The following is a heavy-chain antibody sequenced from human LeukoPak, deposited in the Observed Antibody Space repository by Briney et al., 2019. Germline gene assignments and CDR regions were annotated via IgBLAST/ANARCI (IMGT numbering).Heavy chain of an antibody. V-gene: IGHV3-21*01. D-gene: IGHD2-21*02. CDR3: ARGLGGDYYFDY. Sequence: GGSLRLSCAASGFTFSSYGMHWVRQAPGTGLEWVSSISSSSSYIYYADSVKGRFTISRDNAKNSLYLQMNSLRAEDTAVYYCARGLGGDYYFDYWGQGTLVTVSS. CDR2: ISSSSSYI. CDR1: GFTFSSYG. J-gene: IGHJ4*02.